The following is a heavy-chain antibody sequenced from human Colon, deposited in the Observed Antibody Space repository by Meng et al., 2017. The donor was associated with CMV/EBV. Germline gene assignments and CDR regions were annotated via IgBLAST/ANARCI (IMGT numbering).Heavy chain of an antibody. CDR1: LTSYG. Sequence: LTSYGISWVRQAPGQEPEWMGWVSTYSGDTDYSKKFQNRVIMTRDTSTNTAFLELGSLRSDDTAVYYCARDGSGYCSGTSCYEAFDYWGQGTLVTVSS. D-gene: IGHD2-2*01. V-gene: IGHV1-18*01. CDR2: VSTYSGDT. J-gene: IGHJ4*02. CDR3: ARDGSGYCSGTSCYEAFDY.